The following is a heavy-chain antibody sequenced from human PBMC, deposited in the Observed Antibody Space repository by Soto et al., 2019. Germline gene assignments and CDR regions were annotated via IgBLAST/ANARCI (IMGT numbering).Heavy chain of an antibody. V-gene: IGHV4-30-4*01. CDR2: IYYSGST. CDR3: ARMGVLVPAAIAPRLIDDY. Sequence: SETLSLTCTVSGGSISSGDYYWSWIRQPPGKGLEWIGYIYYSGSTYYNPSLKSRVTISVDTSKNQCSLKLSSVTAADTAVYYCARMGVLVPAAIAPRLIDDYWGQGTLVTVS. D-gene: IGHD2-2*02. J-gene: IGHJ4*02. CDR1: GGSISSGDYY.